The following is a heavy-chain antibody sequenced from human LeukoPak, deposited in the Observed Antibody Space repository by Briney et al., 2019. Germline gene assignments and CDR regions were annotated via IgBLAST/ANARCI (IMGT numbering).Heavy chain of an antibody. CDR2: IKTSTGNP. J-gene: IGHJ3*01. Sequence: ASVKVSCKASGYIFTNYAMNWVRQAPGQGLEWMGYIKTSTGNPTCAQGFTGRFVFSLDTSVSTAYLQINNLKTEDTAVYYCARDQDVMVRGDVWGQGTMVTVSS. V-gene: IGHV7-4-1*02. CDR1: GYIFTNYA. D-gene: IGHD3-10*01. CDR3: ARDQDVMVRGDV.